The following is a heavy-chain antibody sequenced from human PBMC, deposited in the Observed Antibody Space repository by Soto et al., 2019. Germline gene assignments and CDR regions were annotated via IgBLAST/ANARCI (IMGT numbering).Heavy chain of an antibody. J-gene: IGHJ4*02. CDR3: ANGYGSGTDPPYFDY. Sequence: SVKVSCKASGYTFTDYAIHWVRQAPGQGLEWMGGIIPIFGTANYAQKFQGRVTITADESTSTAYMELSSLRSEDTAVYYCANGYGSGTDPPYFDYWGQGTLVTVSS. CDR1: GYTFTDYA. V-gene: IGHV1-69*13. CDR2: IIPIFGTA. D-gene: IGHD3-10*01.